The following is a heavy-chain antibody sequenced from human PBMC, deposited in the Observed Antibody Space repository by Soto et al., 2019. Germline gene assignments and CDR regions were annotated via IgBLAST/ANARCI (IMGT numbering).Heavy chain of an antibody. V-gene: IGHV4-61*01. CDR3: ARERGDAASDPFFDY. CDR2: IYYSGNT. J-gene: IGHJ4*02. Sequence: QVQLQESGPGLAKPSETLSLSCTVSGGSVSSGSYYWSWIRQPPGKGLEWIGYIYYSGNTNYNPSLKSRVAISVDTSKNQFSLKLSSVTAADTAVYYCARERGDAASDPFFDYWGQGTLVTVSS. D-gene: IGHD2-15*01. CDR1: GGSVSSGSYY.